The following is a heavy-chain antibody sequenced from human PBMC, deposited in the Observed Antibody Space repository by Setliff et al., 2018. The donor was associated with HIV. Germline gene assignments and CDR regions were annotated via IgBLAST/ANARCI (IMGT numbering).Heavy chain of an antibody. CDR2: IYNSGST. Sequence: SETLSLTCSVSGGSISSFYWSWIRQPPGKGLEWIGYIYNSGSTNYNPSLKSRVTISEDTSKNQFFLKLTSVTAADTAVYYCARGWGYYMDVWGEGTTVTVSS. CDR1: GGSISSFY. D-gene: IGHD1-26*01. CDR3: ARGWGYYMDV. V-gene: IGHV4-59*08. J-gene: IGHJ6*03.